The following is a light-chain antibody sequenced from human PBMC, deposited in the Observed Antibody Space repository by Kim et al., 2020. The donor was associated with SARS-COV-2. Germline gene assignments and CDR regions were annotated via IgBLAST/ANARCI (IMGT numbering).Light chain of an antibody. CDR2: GAS. Sequence: PGEKATTYCRASQSVSSNYLAWYQQKPGQAPRLLIHGASSRATGIPDRFSGSGSGTDFTLTISRLEPEDFAVYYCQQYGTSPPYTFGQGTKLEI. V-gene: IGKV3-20*01. CDR1: QSVSSNY. J-gene: IGKJ2*01. CDR3: QQYGTSPPYT.